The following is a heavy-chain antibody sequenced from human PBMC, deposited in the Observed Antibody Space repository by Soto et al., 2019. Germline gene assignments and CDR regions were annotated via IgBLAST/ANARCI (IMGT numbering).Heavy chain of an antibody. CDR3: ARSDHEVPYDGMDV. J-gene: IGHJ6*02. CDR2: ISAYNGNT. CDR1: GYTFSSYG. D-gene: IGHD3-10*01. V-gene: IGHV1-18*04. Sequence: QVQLVQSGSEVMKPGASVKVSCKASGYTFSSYGITWVRQAPGQGLEWMGWISAYNGNTKYAQKFQDRVTMSTDTSTSTAYMELRNLRSDDTAVFYCARSDHEVPYDGMDVWGQGTTVTVSS.